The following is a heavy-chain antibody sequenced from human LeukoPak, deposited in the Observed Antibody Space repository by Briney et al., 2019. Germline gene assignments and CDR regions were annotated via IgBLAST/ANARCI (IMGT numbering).Heavy chain of an antibody. CDR1: GFTFSSYS. CDR2: ISSSSSTI. J-gene: IGHJ4*02. Sequence: SGGSLTLSCAASGFTFSSYSMNWVRQAPGKGLEWVSYISSSSSTIYYADSVKGRFTISRDNAKNSLYLQMNSLRAEDTAVYYCARVPIATSRGWPLDYWGQGTLVTVSS. V-gene: IGHV3-48*01. CDR3: ARVPIATSRGWPLDY. D-gene: IGHD6-19*01.